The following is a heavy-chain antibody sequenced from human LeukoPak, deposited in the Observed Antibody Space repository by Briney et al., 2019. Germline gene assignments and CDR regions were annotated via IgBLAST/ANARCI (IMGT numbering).Heavy chain of an antibody. CDR2: IDPGDSDT. J-gene: IGHJ4*02. D-gene: IGHD4/OR15-4a*01. CDR1: GYSFTTYW. V-gene: IGHV5-51*01. Sequence: GESLKISCKGPGYSFTTYWIGWVRQMPGKGLEWMGIIDPGDSDTRYSPSFQGQVTISADKSISTAYLQWSSLKASDTAMYYCARRDYSDSYFDYWGQGTLVTVSS. CDR3: ARRDYSDSYFDY.